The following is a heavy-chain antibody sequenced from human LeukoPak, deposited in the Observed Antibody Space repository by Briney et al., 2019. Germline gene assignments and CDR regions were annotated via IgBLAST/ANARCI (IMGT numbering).Heavy chain of an antibody. CDR3: ARDSYSSSWWVIDY. D-gene: IGHD6-13*01. CDR1: GFTFSSYS. Sequence: PGGSLRLSCAAPGFTFSSYSMNWVRQAPGKGLEWVSSISSSSSYIYYADSVKGRFTISRDNAKNSLYLQMNSLRAEDTAVYYCARDSYSSSWWVIDYWGQGTLVTVSS. J-gene: IGHJ4*02. CDR2: ISSSSSYI. V-gene: IGHV3-21*01.